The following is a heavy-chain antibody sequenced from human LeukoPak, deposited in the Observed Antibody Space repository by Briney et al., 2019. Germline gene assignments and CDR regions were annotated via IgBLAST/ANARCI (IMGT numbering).Heavy chain of an antibody. CDR3: ARGGPYYYDSSGYYSVDY. V-gene: IGHV3-74*01. D-gene: IGHD3-22*01. J-gene: IGHJ4*02. Sequence: PGGSLRLSCAASGFTFSSYWMHWVRQAPGKGLVWVSRINTDGSSTSYADSVKGRFTISRDNAKNTLYLQMNSLRAEDTAVYYCARGGPYYYDSSGYYSVDYWGQGTLVTVSS. CDR1: GFTFSSYW. CDR2: INTDGSST.